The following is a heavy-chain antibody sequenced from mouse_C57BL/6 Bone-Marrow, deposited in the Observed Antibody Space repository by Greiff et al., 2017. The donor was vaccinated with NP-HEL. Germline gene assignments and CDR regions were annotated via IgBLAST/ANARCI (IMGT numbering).Heavy chain of an antibody. Sequence: EVQLQESGAELVRPGASVKLSCTASGFNIKDYYMHWVKQRPEQGLEWIGRIDPEDGDTEYAPKFQGKATMTADTSSNTAYLQLSSLTSEDTAVYYCTTWVTFYELRSAYWGQGTLVTVSS. CDR2: IDPEDGDT. D-gene: IGHD1-1*01. J-gene: IGHJ3*01. CDR1: GFNIKDYY. CDR3: TTWVTFYELRSAY. V-gene: IGHV14-1*01.